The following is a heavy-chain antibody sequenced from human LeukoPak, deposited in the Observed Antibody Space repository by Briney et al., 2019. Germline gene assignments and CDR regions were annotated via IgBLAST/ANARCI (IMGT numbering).Heavy chain of an antibody. D-gene: IGHD2-2*01. CDR3: ARDPSCSSTSCPTIYYYGTDV. CDR1: GFTFSSYW. V-gene: IGHV3-7*03. CDR2: IKQDGSEK. J-gene: IGHJ6*04. Sequence: GGSLRLSCAASGFTFSSYWMSWVRQAPGKGLEWVASIKQDGSEKYYVDSVKGRFTISRDNAKNSLYLQMNSLRAEDTAVYYCARDPSCSSTSCPTIYYYGTDVWGKGTTVTVSS.